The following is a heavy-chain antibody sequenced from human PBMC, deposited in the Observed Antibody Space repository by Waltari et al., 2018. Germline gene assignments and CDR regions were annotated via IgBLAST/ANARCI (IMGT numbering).Heavy chain of an antibody. V-gene: IGHV3-11*06. Sequence: QVQLVESGGDLVKPGGSLRLSCAASGFTFSDYYMTWRRQATGKGMEWVVYISSDRGEKKYEDSAKGLFTISRDKAKNSLYLQMNSLRADDTAVYYCASTYGGGDCYLLYGLDVWGKGTTVTVSS. CDR1: GFTFSDYY. CDR3: ASTYGGGDCYLLYGLDV. D-gene: IGHD2-21*02. J-gene: IGHJ6*04. CDR2: ISSDRGEK.